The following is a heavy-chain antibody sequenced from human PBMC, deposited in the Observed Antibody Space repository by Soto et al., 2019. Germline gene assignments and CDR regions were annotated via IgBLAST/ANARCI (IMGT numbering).Heavy chain of an antibody. J-gene: IGHJ4*02. D-gene: IGHD6-19*01. CDR3: ARDNRIALADEGAFDY. V-gene: IGHV3-33*01. CDR1: ALTFSYDG. Sequence: PGGSLRLSCVASALTFSYDGMHWVRQAPGKGLEWVAVIWHDGSNRYYADSVNGRFTISRDNSKNTLYLQMNSLRDEDTAVYFCARDNRIALADEGAFDYWGQGTLVTVSS. CDR2: IWHDGSNR.